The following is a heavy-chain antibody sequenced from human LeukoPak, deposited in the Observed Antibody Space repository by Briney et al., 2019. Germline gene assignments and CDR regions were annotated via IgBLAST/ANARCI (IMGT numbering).Heavy chain of an antibody. J-gene: IGHJ4*02. CDR3: ARKSGYARDY. V-gene: IGHV4-34*01. CDR2: INHSGSTS. Sequence: SETLSLTCAVYGESFSGYFWNWLRQPPGKGLEWIGEINHSGSTSNHNPSLKSRVTMSVDTSKNQFSLKLRSVTAADTAVYYCARKSGYARDYWGQGNLVTVSS. CDR1: GESFSGYF. D-gene: IGHD5-12*01.